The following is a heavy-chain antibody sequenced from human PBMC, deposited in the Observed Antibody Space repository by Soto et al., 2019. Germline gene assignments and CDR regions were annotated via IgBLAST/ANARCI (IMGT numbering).Heavy chain of an antibody. CDR3: ASGTYCRSDCYWTLNY. J-gene: IGHJ4*02. CDR2: FYYGETT. D-gene: IGHD2-21*02. V-gene: IGHV4-59*01. CDR1: GASISDYF. Sequence: DTLSLTCTVAGASISDYFWTWIRQPPGKGLEWIGYFYYGETTNKKSSLNSRFTVSVDTSKSQFSLKVTSVTTADTAVYYCASGTYCRSDCYWTLNYWGQGNMVIVSS.